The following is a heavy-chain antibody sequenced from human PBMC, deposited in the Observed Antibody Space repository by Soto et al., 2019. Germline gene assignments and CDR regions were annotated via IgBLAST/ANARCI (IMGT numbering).Heavy chain of an antibody. J-gene: IGHJ6*02. V-gene: IGHV5-51*01. CDR1: GYSFTSYW. CDR3: ANAEYCSGGSCYYYYYGMDV. Sequence: GESLKISCKGSGYSFTSYWIGWVRQMPGKGLEWMGIIYPGDSDTRYSPSFQGQVTISADKSISTAYLQMNSLRAEDTAVYYCANAEYCSGGSCYYYYYGMDVWGQGTTVTVSS. CDR2: IYPGDSDT. D-gene: IGHD2-15*01.